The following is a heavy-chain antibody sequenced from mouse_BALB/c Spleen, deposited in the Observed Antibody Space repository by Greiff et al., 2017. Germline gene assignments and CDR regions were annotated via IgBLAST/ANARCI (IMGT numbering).Heavy chain of an antibody. CDR3: ARWYYAMDY. J-gene: IGHJ4*01. V-gene: IGHV14-1*02. Sequence: DVHLVESGAELVRPGSLVLLSCTASGFNIKDYFLHWVKQRPEQGLEWIGWIDPENGTTIDDPKFKGKASITADTSSNTAYLQLSSLTSEDTDVYYCARWYYAMDYWGQGTSVTVSS. CDR1: GFNIKDYF. CDR2: IDPENGTT.